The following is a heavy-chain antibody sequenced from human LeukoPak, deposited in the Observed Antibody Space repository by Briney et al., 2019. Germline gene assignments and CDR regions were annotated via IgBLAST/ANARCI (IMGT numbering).Heavy chain of an antibody. CDR1: GGSISSYY. V-gene: IGHV4-59*01. CDR3: ARAPSGDYVAY. D-gene: IGHD4-17*01. J-gene: IGHJ4*02. Sequence: PSETLSLTCTVSGGSISSYYWSWIRQPPGKGLEGIGYIYYSGSTNYNPSLKSRVTISVDTSKNQFSLKLSSVTAADTAVYYCARAPSGDYVAYWGQGTLVTVSS. CDR2: IYYSGST.